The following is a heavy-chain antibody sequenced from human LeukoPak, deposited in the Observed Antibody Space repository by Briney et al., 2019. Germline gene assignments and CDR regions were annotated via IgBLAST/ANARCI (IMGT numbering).Heavy chain of an antibody. CDR1: GFTFNNYA. Sequence: PGGSLRLSCAASGFTFNNYAMSWVRQAPGKGLEWVSAISASGGTTYYADSVKGRFTISRENSENTLFLQMNSLRAEDTAVYYCAKEPREYCSSTSCPNWFDSWGQGTLVTVSS. D-gene: IGHD2-2*01. J-gene: IGHJ5*01. CDR3: AKEPREYCSSTSCPNWFDS. CDR2: ISASGGTT. V-gene: IGHV3-23*01.